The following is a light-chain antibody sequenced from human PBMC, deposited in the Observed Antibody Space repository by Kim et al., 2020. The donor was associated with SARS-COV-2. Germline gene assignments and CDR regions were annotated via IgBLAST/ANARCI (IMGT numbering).Light chain of an antibody. J-gene: IGLJ2*01. CDR1: TSRVGVYTY. CDR3: STCAGSSNVV. CDR2: EVS. Sequence: GQSVTISSTGTTSRVGVYTYVSWYQQHPAHAPQLMIYEVSTRPSGVPDRFSGSKSGNTASLTVSGLQAEDEADYYCSTCAGSSNVVFGGGTQLTVL. V-gene: IGLV2-8*01.